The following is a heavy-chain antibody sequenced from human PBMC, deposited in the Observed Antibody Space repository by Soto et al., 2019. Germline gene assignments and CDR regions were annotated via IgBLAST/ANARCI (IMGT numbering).Heavy chain of an antibody. CDR1: GGSVISSC. V-gene: IGHV4-59*08. CDR2: IYNTGSP. D-gene: IGHD3-10*01. CDR3: ARSTVIGRGAFDY. Sequence: SETLSLTCTVSGGSVISSCWSWIRQSPGKGLEWIAYIYNTGSPSYNPSLKSRVTISLDTSKNQFSLKLSSVTAADTAVYYCARSTVIGRGAFDYWGQGTLVTVSS. J-gene: IGHJ4*02.